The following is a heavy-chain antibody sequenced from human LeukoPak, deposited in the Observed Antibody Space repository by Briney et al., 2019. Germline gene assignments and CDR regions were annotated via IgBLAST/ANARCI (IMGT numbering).Heavy chain of an antibody. CDR1: GFTFSSYG. J-gene: IGHJ3*02. CDR2: ISSRASAI. CDR3: ARRFDI. V-gene: IGHV3-48*04. Sequence: GGSLRLSCAASGFTFSSYGMSWVRQAPGKGLEWVSYISSRASAIYYADSVKGRFTISRDNAKNSLYLQLNSLRAEDTAVYYCARRFDIWGQGTMVTVSS.